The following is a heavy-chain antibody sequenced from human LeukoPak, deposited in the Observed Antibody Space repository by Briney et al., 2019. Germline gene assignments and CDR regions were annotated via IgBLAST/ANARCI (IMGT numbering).Heavy chain of an antibody. Sequence: GVSLRLSCAASGFIVSTNYMTWVRQAAGRGLEWVSLINAGGATYYADSVKGRFTISRDNSKNTVHLQMDSLRADDTAVYYCARDSVGTTTSQYGMDVWGQGTTVIVSS. CDR3: ARDSVGTTTSQYGMDV. CDR1: GFIVSTNY. V-gene: IGHV3-66*01. D-gene: IGHD2-21*02. CDR2: INAGGAT. J-gene: IGHJ6*02.